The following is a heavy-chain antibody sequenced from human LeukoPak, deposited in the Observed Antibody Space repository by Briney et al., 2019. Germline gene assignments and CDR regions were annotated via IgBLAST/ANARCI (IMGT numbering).Heavy chain of an antibody. CDR2: IYHTGNT. D-gene: IGHD3-10*01. J-gene: IGHJ4*02. CDR3: ILGGKLDY. Sequence: PSETVSLTCTVSGGSISSSNYYRRWIRQPPGKGLEWIGGIYHTGNTHYNPSLKSRVTISVDTSKNQLSLRLSSATAADTALYYCILGGKLDYWGQGILVTVSS. CDR1: GGSISSSNYY. V-gene: IGHV4-39*01.